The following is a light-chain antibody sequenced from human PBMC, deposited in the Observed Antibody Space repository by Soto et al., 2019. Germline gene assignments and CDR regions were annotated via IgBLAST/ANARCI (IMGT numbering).Light chain of an antibody. CDR3: TSYSSSRILL. CDR2: DVS. CDR1: SSDVGGYKY. V-gene: IGLV2-14*01. J-gene: IGLJ2*01. Sequence: QSALTQPASVSGSPGQSITISCTGTSSDVGGYKYVSWYQQHPGKAPKLMIYDVSNRPSGVSSRFSASKSGNTASLTISGLQAEDEADYYCTSYSSSRILLFGGGTKLTVL.